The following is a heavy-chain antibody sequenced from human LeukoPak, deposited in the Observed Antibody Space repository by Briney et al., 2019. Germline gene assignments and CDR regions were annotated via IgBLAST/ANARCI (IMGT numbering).Heavy chain of an antibody. V-gene: IGHV3-23*01. Sequence: GGSLRLSCAASGFTFSSYAMNWVRQAPGKGLEWISAISGSGGSTYYADSVKGRFTISRDNSKNTLYLQMNSLRAEDTAVYYCAKDQVNYYGSGSNFDYWGQGTLVTVSS. CDR2: ISGSGGST. J-gene: IGHJ4*02. CDR3: AKDQVNYYGSGSNFDY. D-gene: IGHD3-10*01. CDR1: GFTFSSYA.